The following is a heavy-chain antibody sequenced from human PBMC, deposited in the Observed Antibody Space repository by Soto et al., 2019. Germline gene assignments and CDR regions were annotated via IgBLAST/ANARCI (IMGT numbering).Heavy chain of an antibody. CDR2: IIPIFGTA. V-gene: IGHV1-69*01. CDR1: GGTFSSYA. D-gene: IGHD2-21*02. CDR3: ARALTYCGGDCYSGMDY. Sequence: QVQLVQSGAEVKKPGSSVKVSCKASGGTFSSYAISWVRQAPGQGLEWKGGIIPIFGTANYAQKFQGRVTITADEYTSTAYMELSSLRSEDTAVYYCARALTYCGGDCYSGMDYWGQGTLVTVSS. J-gene: IGHJ4*02.